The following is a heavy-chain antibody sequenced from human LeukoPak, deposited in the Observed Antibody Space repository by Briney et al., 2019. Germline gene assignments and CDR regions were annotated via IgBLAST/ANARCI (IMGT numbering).Heavy chain of an antibody. CDR2: INAGNGNT. J-gene: IGHJ4*02. CDR3: ARAPRGYSYGFSGSTPDY. Sequence: ASVKVSCKASGYTFTSYAMHWVRQAPGQRLEWMGWINAGNGNTKYSQKFQGRVTITRDTSASTAYMELSSLRSEDTAVYYCARAPRGYSYGFSGSTPDYWGQGTLVTVSS. CDR1: GYTFTSYA. D-gene: IGHD5-18*01. V-gene: IGHV1-3*01.